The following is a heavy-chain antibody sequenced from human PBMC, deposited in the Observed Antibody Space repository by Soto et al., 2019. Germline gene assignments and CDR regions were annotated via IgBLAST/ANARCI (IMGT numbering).Heavy chain of an antibody. Sequence: QVQLVQSGAEVKKPGSSVKVSCTASGGTFSSYAISWVRQAPGQGLEWMGGIIPIFGTANYAQKFQGRVTITADESTSTAYMKLSSLRSEDTAVYYCARDSSGRGWFDPWGQGTLVTVSS. CDR2: IIPIFGTA. CDR1: GGTFSSYA. V-gene: IGHV1-69*01. J-gene: IGHJ5*02. D-gene: IGHD6-19*01. CDR3: ARDSSGRGWFDP.